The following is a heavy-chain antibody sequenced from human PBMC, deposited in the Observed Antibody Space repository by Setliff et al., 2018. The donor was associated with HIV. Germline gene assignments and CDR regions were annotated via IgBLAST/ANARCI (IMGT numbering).Heavy chain of an antibody. Sequence: SETLSLTCTVSGVSISSYFWSWIRQPPGKGLEWIGYIYYSGSTSGSTNYNPSLKSRVTISLDTSKKHFSLNLKSVTAADTAVYYCALTGHRLLRGYMDVWGKGTTVTVSS. D-gene: IGHD2-15*01. CDR1: GVSISSYF. J-gene: IGHJ6*03. CDR2: IYYSGSTSGST. V-gene: IGHV4-59*12. CDR3: ALTGHRLLRGYMDV.